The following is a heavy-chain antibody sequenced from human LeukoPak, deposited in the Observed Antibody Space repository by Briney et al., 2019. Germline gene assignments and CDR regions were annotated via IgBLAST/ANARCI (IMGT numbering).Heavy chain of an antibody. Sequence: GGSLRLSCAASGFTFSNAWMSWVRQAPGKGLEWVGRIRSKTDGGTTDYAAPVKGRFTISRDDSKNTQYLQMNSLKSEDTAVYYCTTVSPLYYYYGMDVWGQGTTVTAS. CDR3: TTVSPLYYYYGMDV. V-gene: IGHV3-15*01. CDR1: GFTFSNAW. J-gene: IGHJ6*02. CDR2: IRSKTDGGTT.